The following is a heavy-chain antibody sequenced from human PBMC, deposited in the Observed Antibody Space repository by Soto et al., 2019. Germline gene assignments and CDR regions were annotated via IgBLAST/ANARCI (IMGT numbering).Heavy chain of an antibody. CDR3: ARGHLGITTTGTWYDFDY. Sequence: WTWIRQPPGKGLEYIGYIYYSGSTYYNPSLKSRVTISVDTSKNQFSLKLSSVTAADTAVYYCARGHLGITTTGTWYDFDYWGQGTLVTVSS. D-gene: IGHD2-15*01. J-gene: IGHJ4*02. V-gene: IGHV4-59*01. CDR2: IYYSGST.